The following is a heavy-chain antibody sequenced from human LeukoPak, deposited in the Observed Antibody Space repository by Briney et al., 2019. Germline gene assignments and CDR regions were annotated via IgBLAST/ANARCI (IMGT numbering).Heavy chain of an antibody. CDR2: INHSGST. J-gene: IGHJ6*03. CDR3: ARNPRITGCRYYYMDV. V-gene: IGHV4-34*01. Sequence: SETLSLTCAVYGGSFSGYYWSWIRQPPGKGLEWIGDINHSGSTNYNPSLKSRVTISVDTSKNQFSLKLSSVTAADTAVYYCARNPRITGCRYYYMDVWGEGTTVTVSS. D-gene: IGHD1-20*01. CDR1: GGSFSGYY.